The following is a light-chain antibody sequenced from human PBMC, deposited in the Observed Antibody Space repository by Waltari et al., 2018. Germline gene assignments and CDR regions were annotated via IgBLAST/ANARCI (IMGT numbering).Light chain of an antibody. CDR2: EGD. CDR3: QSYDDINKVV. Sequence: NFMLTQPHSVSESPGKTVTISCTGSSASSASTFVHWYQQRPGSAPIVVMFEGDQRPSGVPDRFSGSIDSSSNSASLTISGLRTEDEADYYCQSYDDINKVVFGGGTKLTVL. V-gene: IGLV6-57*02. J-gene: IGLJ2*01. CDR1: SASSASTF.